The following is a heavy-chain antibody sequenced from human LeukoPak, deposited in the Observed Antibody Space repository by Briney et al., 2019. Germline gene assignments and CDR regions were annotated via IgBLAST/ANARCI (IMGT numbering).Heavy chain of an antibody. V-gene: IGHV3-23*01. CDR2: IGPSGSDT. Sequence: PGGSLRLSCAASGFTFNNFAMTWVRQAPGKGLEWVSSIGPSGSDTYYTNSVKGRFTVSRDNSKNTLYLEMNGLRAEDTAFYYCANPALAGSYYWGQGTLVTVSS. CDR1: GFTFNNFA. CDR3: ANPALAGSYY. D-gene: IGHD3-10*01. J-gene: IGHJ4*02.